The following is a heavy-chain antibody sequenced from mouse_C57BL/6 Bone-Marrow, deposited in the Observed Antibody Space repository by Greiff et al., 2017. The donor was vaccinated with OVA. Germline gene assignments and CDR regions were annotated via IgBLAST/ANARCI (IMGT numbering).Heavy chain of an antibody. V-gene: IGHV5-17*01. CDR3: ARGGRYYDYDEGFAY. J-gene: IGHJ3*01. Sequence: EVQLVESGGGLVKPGGSLKLSCAASGFTFSDYGMHWVRQAPEKGLEWVAYISSGSSTIYYADTVKGRFTISRDNAKNTLFLQMTSLRSEDTAMYYCARGGRYYDYDEGFAYWGQGTLVTVSA. CDR2: ISSGSSTI. CDR1: GFTFSDYG. D-gene: IGHD2-4*01.